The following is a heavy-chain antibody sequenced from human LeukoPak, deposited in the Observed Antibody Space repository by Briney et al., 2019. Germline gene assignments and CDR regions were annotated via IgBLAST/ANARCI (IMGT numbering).Heavy chain of an antibody. J-gene: IGHJ5*02. D-gene: IGHD6-13*01. CDR1: AGSISNYC. CDR3: ARVPYSSSWYEAGRFDP. CDR2: IYTSGSA. V-gene: IGHV4-4*07. Sequence: SETLSLTCTVSAGSISNYCWSWIRQPAGKGLEWIGRIYTSGSASYSPSLKSRVTISVDTSKNQFSLKLSSVTAADTAVYYCARVPYSSSWYEAGRFDPWGQGTLVTVSS.